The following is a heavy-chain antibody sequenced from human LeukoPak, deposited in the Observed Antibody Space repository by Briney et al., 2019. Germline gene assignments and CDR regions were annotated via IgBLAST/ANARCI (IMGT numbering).Heavy chain of an antibody. CDR2: IYYSGST. D-gene: IGHD2/OR15-2a*01. J-gene: IGHJ4*02. V-gene: IGHV4-59*08. Sequence: KASETLSLTCSVSGGSISNYYWTWIRQPPGKGLEWIGYIYYSGSTKYNDSLRSRVTISVDTSKNQLSLRLSSLTAADTAVYYCARRRAVPGFYYFDYWGQGTLVTVSS. CDR3: ARRRAVPGFYYFDY. CDR1: GGSISNYY.